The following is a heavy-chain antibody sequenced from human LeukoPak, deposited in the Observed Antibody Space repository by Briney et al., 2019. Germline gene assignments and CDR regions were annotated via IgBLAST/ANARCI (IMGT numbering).Heavy chain of an antibody. Sequence: ASVKVSCKASGYSFTNYGFSWVRQAPGQALEWMAWISAYDGDTNYAQKFQGRVTMTTDKSTSTAYMELRSLRSDDTALYYCARAPGNLENYHYGMDVWGQGTTVTVSS. CDR1: GYSFTNYG. CDR2: ISAYDGDT. J-gene: IGHJ6*02. CDR3: ARAPGNLENYHYGMDV. V-gene: IGHV1-18*01. D-gene: IGHD1-14*01.